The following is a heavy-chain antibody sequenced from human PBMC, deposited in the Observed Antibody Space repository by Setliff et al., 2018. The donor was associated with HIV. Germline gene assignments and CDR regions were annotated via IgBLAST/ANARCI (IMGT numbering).Heavy chain of an antibody. V-gene: IGHV4-59*10. CDR2: IYTSGST. J-gene: IGHJ5*02. D-gene: IGHD1-20*01. CDR1: GGSFSGYY. Sequence: PSETLSLTCAVYGGSFSGYYWSWIRQPAGKGLEWIGHIYTSGSTNYNPSLKSRVTISVDTSKNQFSLKLSSVTAADTAVYYCAGCITGTTHWFDPWGQGTLVTVSS. CDR3: AGCITGTTHWFDP.